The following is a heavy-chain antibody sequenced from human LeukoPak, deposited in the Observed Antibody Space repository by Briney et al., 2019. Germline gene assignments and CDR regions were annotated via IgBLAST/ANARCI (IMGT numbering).Heavy chain of an antibody. J-gene: IGHJ4*02. CDR2: ISSSSSYI. CDR3: AREAGDIVVVTAIDY. CDR1: GFTFSSYC. Sequence: PGGSLKLSCAASGFTFSSYCMNWVRQAPGKGLEWVSSISSSSSYIYYADSVKGRFTISRDNAKNSLYLQMNSLRAEDTAVYYCAREAGDIVVVTAIDYWGQGTLVTVSS. V-gene: IGHV3-21*01. D-gene: IGHD2-21*02.